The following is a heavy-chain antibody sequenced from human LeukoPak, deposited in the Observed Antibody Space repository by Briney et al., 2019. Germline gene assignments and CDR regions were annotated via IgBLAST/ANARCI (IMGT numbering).Heavy chain of an antibody. CDR2: IKEDGSEK. Sequence: GSLRLSCAASGFTFSTFWMSRVRQAPGKGLEWVANIKEDGSEKYYVDSMKGRFTVSRENAKNSLYLQMDSLRAEDTAVYYCARGGTFVSDYWGQGTLVTLSS. D-gene: IGHD1-1*01. CDR3: ARGGTFVSDY. V-gene: IGHV3-7*01. CDR1: GFTFSTFW. J-gene: IGHJ4*02.